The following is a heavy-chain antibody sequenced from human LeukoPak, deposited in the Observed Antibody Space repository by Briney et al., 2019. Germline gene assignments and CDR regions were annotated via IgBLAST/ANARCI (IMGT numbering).Heavy chain of an antibody. CDR1: GGSISSGGYY. D-gene: IGHD3-10*01. V-gene: IGHV4-39*07. CDR3: ARGILWSFYFDY. J-gene: IGHJ4*02. Sequence: SETLSLTCTVSGGSISSGGYYWSWIRQPPGKGLEWIGSIYFSGSTYYNPSLKSRVTISVDTSKNQFSLKLSSVTAADTAVYYCARGILWSFYFDYWGQGTLVTVSS. CDR2: IYFSGST.